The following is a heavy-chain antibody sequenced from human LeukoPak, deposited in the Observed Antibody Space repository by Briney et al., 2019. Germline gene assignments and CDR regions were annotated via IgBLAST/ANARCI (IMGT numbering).Heavy chain of an antibody. CDR3: ARDWDPLPTAIGSAAFDL. V-gene: IGHV3-30-3*01. Sequence: GGSLRLSCAASGFILSNFAMHWVRQAPGKGLEWLAVISHEGGNTNYADSVKGRFTVSRDNSKNTLFLQMNTLKFQDTSLYYCARDWDPLPTAIGSAAFDLWGQGTLVTVSS. CDR1: GFILSNFA. D-gene: IGHD2-21*02. J-gene: IGHJ3*01. CDR2: ISHEGGNT.